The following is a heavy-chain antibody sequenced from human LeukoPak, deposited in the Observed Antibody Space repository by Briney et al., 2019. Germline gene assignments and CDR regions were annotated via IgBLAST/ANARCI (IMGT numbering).Heavy chain of an antibody. Sequence: LSGGSLILSCEASGFSFNTYWMAWFRQAPGKGLEWVAKIKYDGSEKYYVDSVKGRFTISRDNAKNSLYLQMNSLRVEDTAVYYCARGKGWFDPWGQGTLVTVSS. CDR3: ARGKGWFDP. V-gene: IGHV3-7*05. J-gene: IGHJ5*02. CDR2: IKYDGSEK. CDR1: GFSFNTYW.